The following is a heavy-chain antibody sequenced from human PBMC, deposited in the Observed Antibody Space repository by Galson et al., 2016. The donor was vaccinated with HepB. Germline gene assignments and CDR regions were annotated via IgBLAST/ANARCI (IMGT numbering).Heavy chain of an antibody. J-gene: IGHJ3*01. V-gene: IGHV3-23*01. CDR1: GFNFTTYA. CDR2: ISDSDPST. CDR3: AKMSSSSAYYSDAFDL. Sequence: SLRLSCAASGFNFTTYAMSWVRQAPGKGLEWVSGISDSDPSTYYADSVKGRFTISRDNSKNTLYLQMNSLRAEDTAVYYCAKMSSSSAYYSDAFDLWGQGTMVTGSS. D-gene: IGHD3-22*01.